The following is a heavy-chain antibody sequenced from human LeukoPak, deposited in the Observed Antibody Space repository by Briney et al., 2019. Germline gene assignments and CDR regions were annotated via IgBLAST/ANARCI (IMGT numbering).Heavy chain of an antibody. V-gene: IGHV4-59*08. Sequence: PSETLSLTCTVSGGSISSYYWSWIRQPPGKGLEWIGYIYYSGSTNYNPSLKSRVTISVDTSKNQLSLKLSSVTAADTAVYYCARHSTRAGTWGYWGQGTLVTVSS. D-gene: IGHD6-19*01. CDR1: GGSISSYY. J-gene: IGHJ4*02. CDR2: IYYSGST. CDR3: ARHSTRAGTWGY.